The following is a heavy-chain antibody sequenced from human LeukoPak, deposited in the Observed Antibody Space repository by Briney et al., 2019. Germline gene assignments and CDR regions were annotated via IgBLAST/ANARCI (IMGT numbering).Heavy chain of an antibody. CDR1: GFTFSDYD. D-gene: IGHD1-1*01. CDR2: IGTAGDT. CDR3: ARVAKERVGGVYYFDY. J-gene: IGHJ4*02. Sequence: GGSLRLSCAASGFTFSDYDMHWVRHATGKGLEWVSAIGTAGDTYYTGSVKGRFTISGENAKNSLYLQMNSLRAGDTAVYYCARVAKERVGGVYYFDYWGQGTLVTVSS. V-gene: IGHV3-13*01.